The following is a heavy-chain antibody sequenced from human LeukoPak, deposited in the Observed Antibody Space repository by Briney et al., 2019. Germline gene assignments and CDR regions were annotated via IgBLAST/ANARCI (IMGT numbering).Heavy chain of an antibody. CDR2: VWYDGGNK. V-gene: IGHV3-33*01. J-gene: IGHJ4*02. Sequence: PGRSLRLSCAASEFTFRSYGMHWVRQAPGKGLEWVAVVWYDGGNKYYGDSVKGRVTISRDNSKNTLYLQMNCLRVDDTAVYYCARGIGAVDLIDYWGQGTLVTVSS. D-gene: IGHD6-19*01. CDR1: EFTFRSYG. CDR3: ARGIGAVDLIDY.